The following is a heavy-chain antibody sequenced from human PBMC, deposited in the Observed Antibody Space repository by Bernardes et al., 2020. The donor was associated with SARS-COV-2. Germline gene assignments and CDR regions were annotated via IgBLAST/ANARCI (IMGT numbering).Heavy chain of an antibody. CDR2: IYYSGST. J-gene: IGHJ4*02. CDR3: EGGRVANT. D-gene: IGHD5-12*01. CDR1: GGSINTFY. Sequence: SGTLSIPCTVSGGSINTFYWSWIRQPPGKGLEWIGYIYYSGSTNYSPSLKSRVTISVDTSNNQFSLKLSSVNAADTAEYYCEGGRVANTWGQGTLVTVSS. V-gene: IGHV4-59*01.